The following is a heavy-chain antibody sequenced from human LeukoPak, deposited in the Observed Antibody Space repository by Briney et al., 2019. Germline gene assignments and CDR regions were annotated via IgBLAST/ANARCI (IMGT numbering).Heavy chain of an antibody. D-gene: IGHD5-18*01. Sequence: GGSLRLSCAASGFTFGSYGMHWVRQAPGKGLEWVALISYDGSKEYYGDSVKGRFTISRDNSKNTLYLQMNSLRAEDTAVYYCAKDQGYTYGHSFDYWGQGTLVTGSS. V-gene: IGHV3-30*18. CDR1: GFTFGSYG. CDR3: AKDQGYTYGHSFDY. J-gene: IGHJ4*02. CDR2: ISYDGSKE.